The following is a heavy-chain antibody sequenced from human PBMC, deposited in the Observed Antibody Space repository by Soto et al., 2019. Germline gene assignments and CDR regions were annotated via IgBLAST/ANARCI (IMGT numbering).Heavy chain of an antibody. CDR3: ARVRMISPRYYYYGMDV. D-gene: IGHD3-22*01. CDR1: GGSISSGDYY. CDR2: IYYSGST. J-gene: IGHJ6*02. V-gene: IGHV4-30-4*01. Sequence: SETLSLTCTVSGGSISSGDYYWSWIRQPPGKGLEWIGYIYYSGSTYYNPSLKSRVTISVDTSKNQFSLKLSSVTAADTAVYYCARVRMISPRYYYYGMDVWGQGTTVTVSS.